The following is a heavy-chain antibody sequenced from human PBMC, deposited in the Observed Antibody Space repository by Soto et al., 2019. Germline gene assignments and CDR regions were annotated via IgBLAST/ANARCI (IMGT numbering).Heavy chain of an antibody. CDR1: GGSIRSSHW. CDR3: ARDKATVGGYNLYDP. V-gene: IGHV4-4*02. Sequence: QVQLLESGPGLVKPSETLSLICTVSGGSIRSSHWWSWVRQPPGKGLERIGEIYHSGSTNLDPSLKSRVTLSVDKSQNQFSLKLTSVTAADTAVYYCARDKATVGGYNLYDPWGQGILVTVSS. J-gene: IGHJ5*02. D-gene: IGHD3-16*01. CDR2: IYHSGST.